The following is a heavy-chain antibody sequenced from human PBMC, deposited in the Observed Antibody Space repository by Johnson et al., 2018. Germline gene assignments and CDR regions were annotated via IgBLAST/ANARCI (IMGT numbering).Heavy chain of an antibody. D-gene: IGHD1-7*01. CDR1: GFTFSSYG. J-gene: IGHJ6*02. CDR3: AKALRGTTGGYYYGMDV. CDR2: ISYDGSNK. Sequence: QVQLVESGGGVVQPGRSLRLSCAASGFTFSSYGMHWVRQAPGKGLEWVAVISYDGSNKYYADSVKGRFTISSDNSKNTLYLQRNSLRAEDTAVYSRAKALRGTTGGYYYGMDVWGQGTTVTVSS. V-gene: IGHV3-30*18.